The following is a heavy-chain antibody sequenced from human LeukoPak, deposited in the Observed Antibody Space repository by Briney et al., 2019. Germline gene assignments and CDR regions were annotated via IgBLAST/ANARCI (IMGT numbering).Heavy chain of an antibody. D-gene: IGHD4-17*01. CDR3: ARSGDIDY. CDR2: ISYDGSNK. J-gene: IGHJ4*02. Sequence: PGRFLRLSCAASGFTFSGYAMHWVRQAPGKGLEWVAVISYDGSNKYYADSVKGRFTISRDNSKNTLYLQMNSLRAEDTAVYYCARSGDIDYWGQGTLVTVSS. V-gene: IGHV3-30-3*01. CDR1: GFTFSGYA.